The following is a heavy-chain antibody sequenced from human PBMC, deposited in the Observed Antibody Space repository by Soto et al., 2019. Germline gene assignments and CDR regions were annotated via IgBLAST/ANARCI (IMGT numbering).Heavy chain of an antibody. V-gene: IGHV1-69*13. Sequence: GASVKVSCKASGGTFSSYAISWLRESPGQGLEWMGGIIPIFGTANYAQKFQGRVTITADESTSTAYMELSSLRSEDTAVYYCARSYDFWSGYYGYYYYYGMDVWGQGTTVTVSS. CDR3: ARSYDFWSGYYGYYYYYGMDV. J-gene: IGHJ6*02. CDR1: GGTFSSYA. CDR2: IIPIFGTA. D-gene: IGHD3-3*01.